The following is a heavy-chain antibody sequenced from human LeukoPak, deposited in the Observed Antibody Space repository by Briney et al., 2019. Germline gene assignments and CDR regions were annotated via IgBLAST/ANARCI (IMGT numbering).Heavy chain of an antibody. Sequence: SETLSLTCTVSGDYISSSSFYWGWIRQPPGKGLEWIGNIYYSGSTYYNPSLKSRVTISVDTSKNQFSLKLSSVTAADTAVYYCARRTTMVRGVRADAFDVWGQGTIVTVSS. CDR2: IYYSGST. CDR3: ARRTTMVRGVRADAFDV. V-gene: IGHV4-39*01. J-gene: IGHJ3*01. D-gene: IGHD3-10*01. CDR1: GDYISSSSFY.